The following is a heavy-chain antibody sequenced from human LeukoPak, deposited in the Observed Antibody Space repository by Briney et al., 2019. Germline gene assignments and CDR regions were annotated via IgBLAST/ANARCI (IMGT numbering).Heavy chain of an antibody. V-gene: IGHV3-23*01. CDR2: IRGSGVST. CDR3: ARDRSYYGGAFDY. Sequence: GGSLRPSCAASGFTFSSYAMSWVRQAPGKGLEWVADIRGSGVSTYYADSVKGRFTISRDNSKNTLYVQMSSLRAEDTAVYYCARDRSYYGGAFDYWGQGTLVTVSS. CDR1: GFTFSSYA. D-gene: IGHD1-26*01. J-gene: IGHJ4*02.